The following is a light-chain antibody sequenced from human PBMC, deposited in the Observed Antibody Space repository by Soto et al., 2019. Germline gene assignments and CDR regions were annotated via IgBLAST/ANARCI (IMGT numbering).Light chain of an antibody. CDR2: DAS. Sequence: EIVLTQSPVIVSLSPGERATLSCRTSQSVSNYLAWYQQKPGQAPRLLMYDASNRATGIPARFSGSGSGTDFTLTISSLEPEDFALYYCQQRSGWPRTFGQGTKVDNK. CDR1: QSVSNY. V-gene: IGKV3-11*01. J-gene: IGKJ1*01. CDR3: QQRSGWPRT.